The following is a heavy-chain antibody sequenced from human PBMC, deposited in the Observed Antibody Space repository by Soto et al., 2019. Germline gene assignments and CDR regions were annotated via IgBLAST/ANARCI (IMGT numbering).Heavy chain of an antibody. D-gene: IGHD3-22*01. CDR3: ARPHYDSNTFYYFFDY. V-gene: IGHV4-34*12. CDR1: GGSFSGYF. J-gene: IGHJ4*02. Sequence: SETLSLTCAVYGGSFSGYFWSWIRQPPGKGLEWIGEIFHGGSTNYSPSLKSRVTISVDTSKNQFSLELSSVTAADAAVYYCARPHYDSNTFYYFFDYWGQGTLVTVSS. CDR2: IFHGGST.